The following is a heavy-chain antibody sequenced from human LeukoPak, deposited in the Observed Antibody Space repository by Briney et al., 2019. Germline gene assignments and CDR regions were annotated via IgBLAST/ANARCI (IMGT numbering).Heavy chain of an antibody. V-gene: IGHV3-48*03. CDR1: GFTFSSYE. CDR3: ARTPIGGYSYGYVSALDI. Sequence: PGGSLRLSCAASGFTFSSYEVNWVRQARGKGLEWVSYISSCGSTIYYADSVKGRFTTSRDNAKNSLYMQMNSLRAEDTAVYYCARTPIGGYSYGYVSALDIWGQGTMVTVSS. CDR2: ISSCGSTI. D-gene: IGHD5-18*01. J-gene: IGHJ3*02.